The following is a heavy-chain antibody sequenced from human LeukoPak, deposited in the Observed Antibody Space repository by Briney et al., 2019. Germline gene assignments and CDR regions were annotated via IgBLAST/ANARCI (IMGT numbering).Heavy chain of an antibody. CDR3: ASTLQLN. CDR1: GGSFSGYY. D-gene: IGHD1-1*01. Sequence: SETLSLTCAVYGGSFSGYYWSWIRQPPGKGLEWIGEINHSGSTSYNPSLKSRVTISVDTSKNQSSLKLSSVTAADTAVYYCASTLQLNWGQGTLVTVSS. CDR2: INHSGST. V-gene: IGHV4-34*01. J-gene: IGHJ4*02.